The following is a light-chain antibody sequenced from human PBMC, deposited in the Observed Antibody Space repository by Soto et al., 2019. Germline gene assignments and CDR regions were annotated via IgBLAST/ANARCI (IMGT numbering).Light chain of an antibody. J-gene: IGKJ1*01. CDR2: GES. CDR3: QEYGSSPVT. CDR1: QSVPTSY. V-gene: IGKV3-20*01. Sequence: EIVLTQSPATLSLSPWERATLSCGASQSVPTSYLACYQQTTGQAPRLLIYGESRSATGIPDRFSGSGSGTDFTLTISRLEPEDFAVYYCQEYGSSPVTFGQGTKVDIK.